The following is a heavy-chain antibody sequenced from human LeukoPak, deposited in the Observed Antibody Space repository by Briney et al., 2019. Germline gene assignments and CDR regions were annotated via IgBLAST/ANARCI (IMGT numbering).Heavy chain of an antibody. CDR2: IYYSGST. CDR3: ARFPRARNWFDP. J-gene: IGHJ5*02. CDR1: GGSISSYY. Sequence: SETLSLTCTVSGGSISSYYWSWLRQPPGKGLEWIGYIYYSGSTNYNPSLKSRVTISVDTSKNQFSLKLSSVTAADTAVYYCARFPRARNWFDPWGQGTLVTVSS. V-gene: IGHV4-59*01.